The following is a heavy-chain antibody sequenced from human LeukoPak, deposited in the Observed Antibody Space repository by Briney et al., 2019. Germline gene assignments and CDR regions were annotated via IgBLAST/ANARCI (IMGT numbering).Heavy chain of an antibody. CDR3: ARTGYSSGSVFDY. D-gene: IGHD6-19*01. J-gene: IGHJ4*02. CDR2: IYYSGST. Sequence: PSETLSLTCTVSGGSISSYYWSWIRQPPGKGLEWIGYIYYSGSTNYNPSLKSRVTISVDTSKNQFSLKLSSVTTADTAVYYCARTGYSSGSVFDYWGQGTLVTVSS. CDR1: GGSISSYY. V-gene: IGHV4-59*01.